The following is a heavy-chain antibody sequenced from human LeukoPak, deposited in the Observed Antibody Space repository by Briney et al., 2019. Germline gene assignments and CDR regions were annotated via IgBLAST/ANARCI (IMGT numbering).Heavy chain of an antibody. Sequence: GGSLRLSCAASGFTFSSYAMSWVRQAPGKGLEWASAISGSGGSTYNADSVKGRFTISRDNSKNTLYLQMNSLRAEDTAVYYCAKGRGYSGSSNFDYWGQGTLVTVSS. CDR2: ISGSGGST. J-gene: IGHJ4*02. D-gene: IGHD1-26*01. CDR1: GFTFSSYA. CDR3: AKGRGYSGSSNFDY. V-gene: IGHV3-23*01.